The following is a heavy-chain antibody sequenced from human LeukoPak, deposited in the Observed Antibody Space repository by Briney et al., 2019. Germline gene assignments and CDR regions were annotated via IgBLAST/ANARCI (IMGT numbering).Heavy chain of an antibody. CDR1: GSSTSGYY. CDR3: ARHGGYSYGSFDC. J-gene: IGHJ4*02. CDR2: IHYSGST. D-gene: IGHD5-18*01. V-gene: IGHV4-59*08. Sequence: PSETLSLTCTVSGSSTSGYYWSWLRQPPGKELEWIAYIHYSGSTKYNPSLKSRGTISVDTSKNRFSLKLSSVTAADTAVYYCARHGGYSYGSFDCWGQGTLVTVSS.